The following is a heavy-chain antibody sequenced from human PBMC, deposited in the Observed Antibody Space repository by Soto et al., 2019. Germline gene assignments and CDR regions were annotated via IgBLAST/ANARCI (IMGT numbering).Heavy chain of an antibody. Sequence: GGSLRLSCAASGFTFRTYGMHWVRQAPGKGLEWVAVISNDGSEKYFADSVKGRFAISRDNSKNTLFLQMNSLRDDDTAVYYCANSALYCISTSCYLDRDYYGMDVWGQGTTVTVSS. V-gene: IGHV3-30*18. CDR1: GFTFRTYG. J-gene: IGHJ6*02. CDR3: ANSALYCISTSCYLDRDYYGMDV. CDR2: ISNDGSEK. D-gene: IGHD2-2*01.